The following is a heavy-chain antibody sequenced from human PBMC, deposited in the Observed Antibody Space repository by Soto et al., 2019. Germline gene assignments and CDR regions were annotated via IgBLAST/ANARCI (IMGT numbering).Heavy chain of an antibody. CDR3: RTVPGGGGY. J-gene: IGHJ4*02. Sequence: EVQLVESGGGLIQPGGSLRLSCAVSGFTVSNNYMSWVRQAPGKGLEGVSVIYSGGYTAYGDSVKGRFTISRDNSKNTHIRKNKGWRAPTWAGYSWRTVPGGGGYWGQGTLVTVSS. V-gene: IGHV3-53*01. D-gene: IGHD4-17*01. CDR1: GFTVSNNY. CDR2: IYSGGYT.